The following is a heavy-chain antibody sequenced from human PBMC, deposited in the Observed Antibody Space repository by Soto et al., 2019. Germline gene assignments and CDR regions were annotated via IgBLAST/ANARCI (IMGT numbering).Heavy chain of an antibody. CDR2: MNPNSGNT. Sequence: GASVKVSCKASGYTFTSYDINWVRQATGQGLEWMGWMNPNSGNTGYAQKFQGRVTMTRNTSISTAYMELSSLRSEDTAVYYCARDRSYVVVSAGDYVGTSYYCMDGWGQRTTVTVSS. J-gene: IGHJ6*02. V-gene: IGHV1-8*01. CDR3: ARDRSYVVVSAGDYVGTSYYCMDG. D-gene: IGHD3-16*01. CDR1: GYTFTSYD.